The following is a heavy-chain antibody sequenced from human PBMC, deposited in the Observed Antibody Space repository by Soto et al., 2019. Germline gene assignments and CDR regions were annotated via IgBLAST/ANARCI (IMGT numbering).Heavy chain of an antibody. V-gene: IGHV4-39*01. J-gene: IGHJ4*02. CDR1: VGSIIGGTYF. CDR2: IYYSGST. Sequence: QLQLQESGPGLVKPSETLSLTCTVSVGSIIGGTYFWGWIRQPPGKGLEWIGSIYYSGSTYYNPSLKSRVTISVDTSKNQLSLTVNSVNAAVTAVYYCARHFGEGYFDFCGQGPLVTVSS. D-gene: IGHD3-10*01. CDR3: ARHFGEGYFDF.